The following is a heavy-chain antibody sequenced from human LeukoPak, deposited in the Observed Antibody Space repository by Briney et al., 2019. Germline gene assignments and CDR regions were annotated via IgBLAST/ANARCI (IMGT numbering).Heavy chain of an antibody. D-gene: IGHD4-11*01. V-gene: IGHV1-69*05. CDR2: IIPIFGTA. CDR1: GGTFSGYA. J-gene: IGHJ5*02. Sequence: SVKVSCKASGGTFSGYAISWVRQAPGQGLEWMGGIIPIFGTANYAQKFQGRVTITTDESTSTAYMELSSLRSEDTAVYYCARAHDYSNYVEVGWFDPWGQGTLVTVSS. CDR3: ARAHDYSNYVEVGWFDP.